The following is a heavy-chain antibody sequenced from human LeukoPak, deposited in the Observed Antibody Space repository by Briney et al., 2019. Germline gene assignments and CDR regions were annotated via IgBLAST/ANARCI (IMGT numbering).Heavy chain of an antibody. CDR1: GGSISSSSYY. J-gene: IGHJ4*02. CDR2: IYYSGST. CDR3: ARFYFDFDY. V-gene: IGHV4-39*01. Sequence: SETLSLTCTVSGGSISSSSYYWGWIRQPPGKGLEWIGSIYYSGSTYYNPSLKSRVTISVDTSKNQFSLKLSSVTAADTAVYYCARFYFDFDYWGQGTLDTVSS. D-gene: IGHD3-9*01.